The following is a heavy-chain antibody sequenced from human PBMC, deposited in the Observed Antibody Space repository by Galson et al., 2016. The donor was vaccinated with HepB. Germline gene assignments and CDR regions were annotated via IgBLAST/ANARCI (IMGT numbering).Heavy chain of an antibody. D-gene: IGHD3-3*01. CDR2: ISYDGSNK. CDR1: GFTFSSYA. V-gene: IGHV3-30-3*01. Sequence: SLRLSCAASGFTFSSYAMHWVRQAPGKGLEWVAVISYDGSNKYYADSVKGQFTISRDNSKNTLYLQMNSLRAEDTAVYYCASTIFGVVFKRQLDYWGQGTLVTVSS. CDR3: ASTIFGVVFKRQLDY. J-gene: IGHJ4*02.